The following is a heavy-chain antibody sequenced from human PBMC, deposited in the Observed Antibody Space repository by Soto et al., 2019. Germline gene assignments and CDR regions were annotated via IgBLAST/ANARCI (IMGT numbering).Heavy chain of an antibody. V-gene: IGHV3-30-3*01. CDR1: GFTCSSYA. CDR3: ARDRHDYLDY. J-gene: IGHJ4*02. CDR2: ISYDGSNK. Sequence: GGSLRLSCAASGFTCSSYAMHWVRQAPGKGLEWVAVISYDGSNKYYADSVKGRFTISRDNSKNTLYLQMNSLRAEDTAVYYCARDRHDYLDYWGQGTLVTVSS.